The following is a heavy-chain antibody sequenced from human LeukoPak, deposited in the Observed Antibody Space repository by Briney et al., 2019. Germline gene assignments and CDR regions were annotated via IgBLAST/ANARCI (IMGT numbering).Heavy chain of an antibody. J-gene: IGHJ4*02. CDR1: GYSFTSYW. D-gene: IGHD2-15*01. CDR2: IHPPDSDT. Sequence: GESLKISCKGSGYSFTSYWIGWVRQMPGKGLEWMGIIHPPDSDTRYSPSFQGQVTISADKSINTAYLQWNSLKASDTAMYYCARWGGYCTGGSCYPLYYFDSWGQGTLVTVSS. CDR3: ARWGGYCTGGSCYPLYYFDS. V-gene: IGHV5-51*01.